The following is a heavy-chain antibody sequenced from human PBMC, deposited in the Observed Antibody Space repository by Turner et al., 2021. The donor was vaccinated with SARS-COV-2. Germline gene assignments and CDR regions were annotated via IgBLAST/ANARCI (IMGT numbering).Heavy chain of an antibody. V-gene: IGHV3-9*01. D-gene: IGHD5-18*01. J-gene: IGHJ4*02. CDR3: AKGSGYSYELGFDY. CDR2: ISWNSGSI. Sequence: EVQLVESGGGLVQPGRSLRLSCAAFGFTFDDYAMNWVRQAPGKGLEWVSGISWNSGSIGYADSVKGRFTISRDNAKNSLYLQMNSLRAEDTALYYCAKGSGYSYELGFDYWGQGTLVTVSS. CDR1: GFTFDDYA.